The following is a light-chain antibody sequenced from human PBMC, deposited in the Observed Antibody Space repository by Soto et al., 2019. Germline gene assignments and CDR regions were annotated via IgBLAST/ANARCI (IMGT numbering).Light chain of an antibody. CDR3: CSYAGSYTPVV. CDR1: SSDVGGYNS. CDR2: DVS. V-gene: IGLV2-11*01. Sequence: QSALTQPRSVSGSPGQSVTISCTGTSSDVGGYNSVSWYQQHPGKAPKLMIYDVSKRPSGVPDRFSGSKSVNTASLTISGLQAEDEADYYCCSYAGSYTPVVFGGGTKLTVL. J-gene: IGLJ2*01.